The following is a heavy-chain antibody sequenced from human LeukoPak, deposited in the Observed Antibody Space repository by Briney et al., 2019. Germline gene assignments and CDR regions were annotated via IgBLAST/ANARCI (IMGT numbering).Heavy chain of an antibody. CDR2: VKQDGREK. CDR1: GFTFSTYW. J-gene: IGHJ6*04. Sequence: AGGSLRLSCAASGFTFSTYWMSWVRQAPGEGLEWVANVKQDGREKYYVDSVKGRFTISRDNARNPLYLQMNSLRAEDTAVYYCARVLGSGYFYGMDVWGKGTTVTVSS. V-gene: IGHV3-7*03. D-gene: IGHD3-10*01. CDR3: ARVLGSGYFYGMDV.